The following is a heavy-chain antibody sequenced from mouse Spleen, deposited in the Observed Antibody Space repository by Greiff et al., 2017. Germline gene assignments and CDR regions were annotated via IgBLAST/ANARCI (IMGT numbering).Heavy chain of an antibody. CDR1: GYTVTSYW. V-gene: IGHV1-52*01. CDR2: IDPSDSET. Sequence: VQLQQPGAELVRPGSSVKLSCKASGYTVTSYWMHWVKQRPIQGLEWIGNIDPSDSETHYNQKFKDKATLTVDKSSSTAYMQLSSLTSEDSAVYYCARSGIGGAAMDYWGQGTSVTVSS. CDR3: ARSGIGGAAMDY. J-gene: IGHJ4*01. D-gene: IGHD2-14*01.